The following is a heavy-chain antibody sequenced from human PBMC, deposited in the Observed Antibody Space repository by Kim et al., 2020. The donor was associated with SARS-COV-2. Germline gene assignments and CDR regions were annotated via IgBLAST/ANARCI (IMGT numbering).Heavy chain of an antibody. CDR3: ARGVSSGWY. CDR1: GGSFSGYY. J-gene: IGHJ2*01. V-gene: IGHV4-34*01. Sequence: SETLSLTCAVYGGSFSGYYWSWIRKLPGKGLEWFGVIYHSGSTTYNPSFKSRVTISVDTSKNQFSLQLSPVTAAATAVYYCARGVSSGWY. D-gene: IGHD6-19*01. CDR2: IYHSGST.